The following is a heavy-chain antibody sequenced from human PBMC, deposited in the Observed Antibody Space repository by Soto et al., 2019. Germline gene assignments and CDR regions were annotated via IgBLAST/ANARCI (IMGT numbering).Heavy chain of an antibody. CDR1: GFTVSTNY. D-gene: IGHD3-10*01. V-gene: IGHV3-66*01. CDR3: ARDLGDYFDS. J-gene: IGHJ4*02. CDR2: LYTDGRT. Sequence: DVQLVESGGALVRPGGALRISCAASGFTVSTNYMSWVRQAPGKGLEWVSVLYTDGRTYYADSVKGSFTISRDNSKNTLYLLMNSLRVEDTAVYYCARDLGDYFDSWGQWTLATVSS.